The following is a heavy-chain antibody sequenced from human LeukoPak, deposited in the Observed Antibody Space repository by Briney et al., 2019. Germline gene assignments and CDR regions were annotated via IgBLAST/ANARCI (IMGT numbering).Heavy chain of an antibody. J-gene: IGHJ5*02. V-gene: IGHV4-59*02. CDR3: TKNAGRGRPSDL. Sequence: PSETLPLTCTVSGDSVSSSYWSWVRQPPGKGLEWLAYIYYTGVTNYNPSLKSRVTISLDMSRNQVSLKLLSVTAADTAVYYCTKNAGRGRPSDLWGQGTLVTVSS. D-gene: IGHD2-15*01. CDR1: GDSVSSSY. CDR2: IYYTGVT.